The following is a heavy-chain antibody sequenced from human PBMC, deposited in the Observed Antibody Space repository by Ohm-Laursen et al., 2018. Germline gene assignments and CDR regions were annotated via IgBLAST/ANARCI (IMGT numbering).Heavy chain of an antibody. Sequence: SDTLSLTCAISGDSVSTNSAAWNWIRQSPSKGLEWLGRTYYRSKWYSDYAVSVKSRITINPDTSRNQFSLQLNSVTPEDTAVYYCARDAIPMTGKTLPFDIWGQGTKVIVSS. V-gene: IGHV6-1*01. J-gene: IGHJ3*02. CDR2: TYYRSKWYS. D-gene: IGHD1-20*01. CDR3: ARDAIPMTGKTLPFDI. CDR1: GDSVSTNSAA.